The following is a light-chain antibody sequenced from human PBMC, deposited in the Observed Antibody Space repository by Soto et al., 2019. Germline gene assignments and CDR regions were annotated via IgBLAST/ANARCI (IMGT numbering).Light chain of an antibody. V-gene: IGLV2-14*01. Sequence: QSARTHPASVSWSPGESITISCTGTSSDVGGYNYVSWYQQHPGKAPKLMIYEVSNRPSGVSNRFSGSKSGNTASLTISGLQAEEEADYYCSSYTSSSNIVFGGGTQLTVL. CDR3: SSYTSSSNIV. J-gene: IGLJ2*01. CDR2: EVS. CDR1: SSDVGGYNY.